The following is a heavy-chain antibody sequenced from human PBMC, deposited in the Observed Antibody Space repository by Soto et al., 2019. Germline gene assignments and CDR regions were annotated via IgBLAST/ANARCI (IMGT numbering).Heavy chain of an antibody. CDR1: GFTFSSYA. CDR3: VKGRYSSSWFDNFQH. D-gene: IGHD6-13*01. Sequence: GGSLRLSCSASGFTFSSYAMHWVRQAPGKGLEYVSAISSNGGSTYYADSVKGRFTISRDNSKNTLYLQMSSLRAEDPAVYYCVKGRYSSSWFDNFQHWGQGTLVTVSS. CDR2: ISSNGGST. J-gene: IGHJ1*01. V-gene: IGHV3-64D*09.